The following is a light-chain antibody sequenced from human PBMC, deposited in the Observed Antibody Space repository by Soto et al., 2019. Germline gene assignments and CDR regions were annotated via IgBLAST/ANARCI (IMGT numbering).Light chain of an antibody. J-gene: IGKJ5*01. Sequence: DIQMTQSPSTLSASVGDRVTITCRASQGISSYLGWYQQKPGKAPKLLIYAASTLQSGVPSRFSGSGSGTEFTLTISSLQPEDFATYYCQQLNSYLSITFGQGTRLEIK. CDR2: AAS. CDR3: QQLNSYLSIT. V-gene: IGKV1-9*01. CDR1: QGISSY.